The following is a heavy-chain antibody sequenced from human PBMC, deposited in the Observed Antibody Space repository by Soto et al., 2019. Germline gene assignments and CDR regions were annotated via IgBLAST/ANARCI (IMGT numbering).Heavy chain of an antibody. CDR2: IIPIFGTA. CDR1: GGTFSSYA. D-gene: IGHD3-22*01. J-gene: IGHJ4*02. CDR3: ARNENHYYDSSGPYYFDY. Sequence: QVQLVQSGAEVKKPGSSVKVSCKASGGTFSSYAISWVRQAPGQGLEWMGGIIPIFGTANYAQKFQGRVTITADESTSIAYMELSSLRSEDTAVYYCARNENHYYDSSGPYYFDYWGQGTLVTVSS. V-gene: IGHV1-69*12.